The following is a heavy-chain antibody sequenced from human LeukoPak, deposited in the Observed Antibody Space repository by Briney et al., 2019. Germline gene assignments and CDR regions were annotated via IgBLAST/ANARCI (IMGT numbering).Heavy chain of an antibody. Sequence: GSLRLSCAASGFSFSSSWMSWIRQPPGKGLEWIGEINHSGSTNYNPSLKSRVTISVDTSKNQFSLKLSSVTAADTAVYYCARVVVVPAAMVYRFYYYYYMDVWGKGTTVTVSS. CDR1: GFSFSSSW. J-gene: IGHJ6*03. CDR2: INHSGST. D-gene: IGHD2-2*01. V-gene: IGHV4-34*01. CDR3: ARVVVVPAAMVYRFYYYYYMDV.